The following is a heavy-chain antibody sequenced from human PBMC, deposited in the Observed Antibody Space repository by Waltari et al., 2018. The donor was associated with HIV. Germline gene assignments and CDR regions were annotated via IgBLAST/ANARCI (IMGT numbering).Heavy chain of an antibody. CDR3: LIDVGVSDDIFTRHLFDP. CDR2: VRSYSDGGAA. CDR1: GFTFGDFA. V-gene: IGHV3-49*04. D-gene: IGHD3-9*01. Sequence: EVRLVASAGHLAQPGQSLRLSCVTSGFTFGDFALSWVRQAPGEGLVWVVFVRSYSDGGAANYGESLKGRFTISRDGSANAAYLQVNELSDDDTAFYYCLIDVGVSDDIFTRHLFDPWGHGPLVTVPS. J-gene: IGHJ5*02.